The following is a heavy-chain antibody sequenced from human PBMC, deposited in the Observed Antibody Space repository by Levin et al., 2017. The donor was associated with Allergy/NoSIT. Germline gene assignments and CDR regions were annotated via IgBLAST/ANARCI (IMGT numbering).Heavy chain of an antibody. D-gene: IGHD4-23*01. Sequence: SQTLSLTCAVYGGSFSGYYWSWIRQPPGKGLEWIGEINHSGSTNYNPSLKSRVTISVDTSKNQFSLKLSSVTAADTAVYYCASERGGDTVVLDYWGQGTLVTVSS. CDR2: INHSGST. CDR3: ASERGGDTVVLDY. CDR1: GGSFSGYY. J-gene: IGHJ4*02. V-gene: IGHV4-34*01.